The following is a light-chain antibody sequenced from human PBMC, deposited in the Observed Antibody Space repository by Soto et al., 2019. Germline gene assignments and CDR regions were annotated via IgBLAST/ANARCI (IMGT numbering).Light chain of an antibody. Sequence: QSVLTQPASVSGSPGQSITTSCSDVGPYNSVSWYQHHRGKAPKLIIYEVKNRPSGVSNRFSGSRSGNTASLTISGLQTEDDSDYYCSSYTSANTLIFGGGTKLTVL. CDR1: DVGPYNS. CDR3: SSYTSANTLI. J-gene: IGLJ2*01. CDR2: EVK. V-gene: IGLV2-14*01.